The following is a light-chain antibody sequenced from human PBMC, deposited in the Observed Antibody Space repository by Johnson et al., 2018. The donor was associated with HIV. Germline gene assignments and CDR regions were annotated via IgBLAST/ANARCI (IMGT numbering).Light chain of an antibody. CDR2: DNN. CDR3: GTWDSSLSVRV. V-gene: IGLV1-51*01. CDR1: NSNIGHNY. Sequence: QSVLTQPPSVSAAPGQKVTISCSGSNSNIGHNYVSWYQQLPGTAPKLLIYDNNKRPSGIPDRFSGSKSGTSATLGITGLQTGDEADYYCGTWDSSLSVRVFGTGTKVTVL. J-gene: IGLJ1*01.